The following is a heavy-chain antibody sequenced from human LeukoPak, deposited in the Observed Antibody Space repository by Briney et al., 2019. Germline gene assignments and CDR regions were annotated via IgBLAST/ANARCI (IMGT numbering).Heavy chain of an antibody. D-gene: IGHD2-15*01. J-gene: IGHJ3*01. CDR1: GFTVSLYY. CDR3: ATRQFCSGGTCYGLSF. CDR2: IYSGGPT. Sequence: PGGSLRLSCAASGFTVSLYYMTWVRQAPGKGLEWVSVIYSGGPTYYADSVKGRFTISRDNSKNTVYLQMNSLRAEDTALYFCATRQFCSGGTCYGLSFWGQGTMVTISS. V-gene: IGHV3-53*01.